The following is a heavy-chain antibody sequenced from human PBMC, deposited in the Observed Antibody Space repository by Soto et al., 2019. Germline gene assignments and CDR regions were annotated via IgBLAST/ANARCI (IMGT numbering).Heavy chain of an antibody. V-gene: IGHV3-49*04. CDR1: GFTFGDYA. CDR3: TSGTSGYSYGSFDY. Sequence: EVQLVESGGGLVQPGRSLRLSCTASGFTFGDYAVSWVRQAPGKGLEWVGFIRSKAYGGTTEYAASVKGRFAISRDDSKSIAYLQMNSLKTEDTAVYYCTSGTSGYSYGSFDYWGQGTLVTVSS. CDR2: IRSKAYGGTT. D-gene: IGHD5-18*01. J-gene: IGHJ4*02.